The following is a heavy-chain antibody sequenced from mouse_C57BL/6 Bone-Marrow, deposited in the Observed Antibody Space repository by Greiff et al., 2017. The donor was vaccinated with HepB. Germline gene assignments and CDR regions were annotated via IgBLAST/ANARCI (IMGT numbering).Heavy chain of an antibody. CDR2: ISGGGGNT. CDR1: GFTFSSYT. CDR3: ARQRGYYFDY. V-gene: IGHV5-9*01. J-gene: IGHJ2*01. Sequence: EVKLMESGGGLVKPGGSLKLSCAASGFTFSSYTMSWVRQTPEKRLEWVATISGGGGNTYYPDSVKGRFTISRDNAKNTLYLQMSSLRSEDTSLYYCARQRGYYFDYWGQGTTLTVSS.